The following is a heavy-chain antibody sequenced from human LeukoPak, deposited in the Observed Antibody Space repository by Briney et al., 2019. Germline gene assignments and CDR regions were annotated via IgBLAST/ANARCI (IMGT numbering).Heavy chain of an antibody. CDR2: IIPIFGTA. CDR3: ARVAVVANQIDAFDI. V-gene: IGHV1-69*13. D-gene: IGHD6-19*01. J-gene: IGHJ3*02. CDR1: GGTFSSYT. Sequence: SVKVSCKASGGTFSSYTITWVRQAPGQGLEWMGGIIPIFGTANYAQKFQGRVTITADESTNTAYMDLSRLRSEDTAVYYCARVAVVANQIDAFDIWGQGTMVTVSS.